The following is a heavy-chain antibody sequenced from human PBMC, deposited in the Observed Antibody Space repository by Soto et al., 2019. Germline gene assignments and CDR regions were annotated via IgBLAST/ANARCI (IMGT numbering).Heavy chain of an antibody. V-gene: IGHV1-69*13. CDR2: IIPIFGTA. Sequence: AASVQVSCKASGGTFSSYAISWVRQAPGQGLEWMGGIIPIFGTANYAQKFQGRVMITADESTSTAYMELSSLRSEDTAVYYCATNCGGDCYREYCGMDVWGQGTTVTVSS. J-gene: IGHJ6*02. D-gene: IGHD2-21*02. CDR3: ATNCGGDCYREYCGMDV. CDR1: GGTFSSYA.